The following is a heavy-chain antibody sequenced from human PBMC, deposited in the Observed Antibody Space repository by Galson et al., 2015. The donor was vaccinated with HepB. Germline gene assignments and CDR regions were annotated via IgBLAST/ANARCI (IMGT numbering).Heavy chain of an antibody. CDR1: GFTFSSYA. CDR3: AKGGYCSSTSCYPLDY. V-gene: IGHV3-23*01. D-gene: IGHD2-2*01. Sequence: SLRLSCAASGFTFSSYAMSWVRQAPGKGLEWVSAISGSGGSTYYADSVKGRFTISRDNSKNTLYLQMNSLRAEDTAVYYCAKGGYCSSTSCYPLDYWGQGTLVTVSS. CDR2: ISGSGGST. J-gene: IGHJ4*02.